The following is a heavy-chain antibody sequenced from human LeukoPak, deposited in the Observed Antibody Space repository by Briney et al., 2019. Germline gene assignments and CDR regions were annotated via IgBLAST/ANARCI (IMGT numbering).Heavy chain of an antibody. V-gene: IGHV1-2*02. CDR2: INPNSGGT. CDR1: GYTFTGYY. Sequence: ASVKVSCKTSGYTFTGYYMHWVRQAPGPGLEWMGWINPNSGGTNYAQKFQGRVTMTRDTSISTAYMELSRLRSDDTALYYCARPPTPIDGGNYYYFAYWGQGTLVTVSS. CDR3: ARPPTPIDGGNYYYFAY. D-gene: IGHD1-26*01. J-gene: IGHJ4*02.